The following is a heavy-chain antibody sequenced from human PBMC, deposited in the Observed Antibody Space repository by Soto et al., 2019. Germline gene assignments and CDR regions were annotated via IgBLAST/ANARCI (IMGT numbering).Heavy chain of an antibody. CDR1: GGTFSSYA. D-gene: IGHD4-4*01. CDR3: ASPTVTRDYFDY. V-gene: IGHV1-69*13. Sequence: GASVKVSCKASGGTFSSYAISWVRQAPGQGPEWMGGIIPIFGTANYAQKFQGRVTITADESTSTAYMELSSLRSEDTAVYYCASPTVTRDYFDYWGQGTLVTVSS. CDR2: IIPIFGTA. J-gene: IGHJ4*02.